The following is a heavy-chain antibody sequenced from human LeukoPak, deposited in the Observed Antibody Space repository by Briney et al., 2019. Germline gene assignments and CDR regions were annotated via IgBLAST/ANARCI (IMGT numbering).Heavy chain of an antibody. D-gene: IGHD2-15*01. CDR3: ARPRRGVADPPDAFDI. J-gene: IGHJ3*02. CDR2: IKYDGSEN. V-gene: IGHV3-7*01. CDR1: GFTSSNYW. Sequence: GGSLRLSCAASGFTSSNYWMSWVRQAPGKGLEWVANIKYDGSENHYVDSVKGRFTISRDNAKNSLFLQLSSLRAEDMAIYYCARPRRGVADPPDAFDIWGQGTMVTVSS.